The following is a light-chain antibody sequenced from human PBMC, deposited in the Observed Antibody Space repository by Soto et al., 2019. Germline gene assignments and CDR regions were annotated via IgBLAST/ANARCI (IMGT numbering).Light chain of an antibody. Sequence: VLTKSPATLSVSPGERATLSCRASQSVSTNLAWYQQRPGQAPRLLIYGASARATGIPARFSGSGAGAYFNLTISSLQPADFAIYYCQHRNNMPFNFGPGTKVDIK. CDR3: QHRNNMPFN. J-gene: IGKJ3*01. CDR2: GAS. CDR1: QSVSTN. V-gene: IGKV3-15*01.